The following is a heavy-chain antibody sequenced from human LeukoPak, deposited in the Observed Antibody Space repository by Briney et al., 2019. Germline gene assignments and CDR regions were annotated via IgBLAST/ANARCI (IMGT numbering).Heavy chain of an antibody. J-gene: IGHJ4*02. Sequence: ASVKVSCKASGYTFTSYYMHWVRQAPGQGLEWMGIINPSGGSTSYAQKFQGRVTMTRDMSTSTVYMELSSLRSEDTAVYYCARSPYLRTYGYGPWELPVSYFDYWGQGTLVTVSS. CDR2: INPSGGST. V-gene: IGHV1-46*01. CDR3: ARSPYLRTYGYGPWELPVSYFDY. D-gene: IGHD1-26*01. CDR1: GYTFTSYY.